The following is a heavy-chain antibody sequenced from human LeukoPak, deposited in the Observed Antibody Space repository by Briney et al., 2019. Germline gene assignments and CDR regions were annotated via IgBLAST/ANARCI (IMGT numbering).Heavy chain of an antibody. D-gene: IGHD6-13*01. CDR1: GDSISLYH. CDR3: ARGRVSSSSWSSTYYYYFYMDV. V-gene: IGHV4-59*13. J-gene: IGHJ6*03. CDR2: FDHTGST. Sequence: SETLSLICSVSGDSISLYHWSWIRQPPGKGLEWIGYFDHTGSTNYNPSLNSRVTISRDKSKNHYSLELSSVTAAYTAVYFCARGRVSSSSWSSTYYYYFYMDVWGRGTTVTVSS.